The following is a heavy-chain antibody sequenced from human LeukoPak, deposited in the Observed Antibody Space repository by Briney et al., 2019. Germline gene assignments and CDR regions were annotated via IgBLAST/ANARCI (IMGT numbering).Heavy chain of an antibody. Sequence: PGGSLRLSCAASGFTFSSYSMNWVRQAPGKGLEWVSAISGSGGSTYYADSVKGRFTISRDNSKNTLYLQMNSLRAEDTAVYYCAKGGSGSGWSNPDGAFDIWGQGTMVTVSS. CDR3: AKGGSGSGWSNPDGAFDI. CDR1: GFTFSSYS. CDR2: ISGSGGST. D-gene: IGHD6-19*01. J-gene: IGHJ3*02. V-gene: IGHV3-23*01.